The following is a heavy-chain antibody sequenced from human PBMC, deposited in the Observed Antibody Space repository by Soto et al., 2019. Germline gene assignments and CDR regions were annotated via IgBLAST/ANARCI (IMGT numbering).Heavy chain of an antibody. CDR3: ARAGGLGAVAVDY. Sequence: QLQLQESGSGLVKPSQTLSLTCAVSGGSISSGGYSWSLIRQPPGKGLAWIGYIYHGSTYYNPSLKSRVTISVDRSKNQFSLKLSSVTAADTAVYYCARAGGLGAVAVDYWGQGTLVTVSS. CDR1: GGSISSGGYS. D-gene: IGHD6-19*01. J-gene: IGHJ4*02. CDR2: IYHGST. V-gene: IGHV4-30-2*01.